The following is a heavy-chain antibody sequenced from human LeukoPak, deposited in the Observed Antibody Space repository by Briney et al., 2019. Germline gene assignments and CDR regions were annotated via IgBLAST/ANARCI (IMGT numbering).Heavy chain of an antibody. Sequence: SETLSLTCTVSGGSINTVTYYWGWIRQPPGKGLEWIGSIYYSGSTHNNASLEGRVTISVDTSKNQFSLKLTSVTAADTAVYYCASLRYYGSADWGQGTLVTV. D-gene: IGHD3-10*01. CDR3: ASLRYYGSAD. J-gene: IGHJ4*02. V-gene: IGHV4-39*01. CDR1: GGSINTVTYY. CDR2: IYYSGST.